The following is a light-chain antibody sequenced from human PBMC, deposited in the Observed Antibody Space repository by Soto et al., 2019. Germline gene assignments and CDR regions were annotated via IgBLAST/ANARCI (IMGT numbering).Light chain of an antibody. V-gene: IGLV1-44*01. J-gene: IGLJ3*02. CDR1: GTNIGINT. CDR2: NNN. CDR3: AAWDDSRNGPQ. Sequence: QSVLTQPPSASGTPGQRVTISCSGSGTNIGINTVNWYQQLPGTAPKLLIYNNNQRSSGVSDRFSGSKSGASASLAISGLHSEDEGHYFCAAWDDSRNGPQFGGGTKLTV.